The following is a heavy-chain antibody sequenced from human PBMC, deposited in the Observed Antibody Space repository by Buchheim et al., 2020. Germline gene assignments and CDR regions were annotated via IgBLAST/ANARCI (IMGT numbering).Heavy chain of an antibody. J-gene: IGHJ4*02. CDR1: GYTFTSYD. V-gene: IGHV1-8*01. Sequence: QVQLVQSGAEVKKPGASVKVSCKASGYTFTSYDINWVRQATGQGLEWMGWMNPNSGNTGYAQKFQGRVTLTRNNSITPAYMELSSLRYEDTAVYYCARIPNYDFWRGYSYYFDYWGQGTL. CDR2: MNPNSGNT. CDR3: ARIPNYDFWRGYSYYFDY. D-gene: IGHD3-3*01.